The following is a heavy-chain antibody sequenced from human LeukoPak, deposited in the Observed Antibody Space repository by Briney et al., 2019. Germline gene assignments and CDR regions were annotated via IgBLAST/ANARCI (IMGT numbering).Heavy chain of an antibody. V-gene: IGHV4-59*08. CDR2: IYYSGST. J-gene: IGHJ4*02. Sequence: SETLSLTCTVSGGSISSYYWSWIRQPPGKGLEWIGYIYYSGSTNYNPSLKSRVSISVDTSKNQFSLKLSSVTATDTAVYYCARHVYSSGWYSLDYFDYWGQGTLVTVSS. CDR1: GGSISSYY. D-gene: IGHD6-19*01. CDR3: ARHVYSSGWYSLDYFDY.